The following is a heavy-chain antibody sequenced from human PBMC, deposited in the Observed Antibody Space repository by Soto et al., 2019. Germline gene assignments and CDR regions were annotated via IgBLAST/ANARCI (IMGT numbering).Heavy chain of an antibody. CDR2: IYYILST. V-gene: IGHV4-30-4*01. Sequence: PSETLSLTCTFSVFSISSWYYYWSFIRQPPWKCLELIGYIYYILSTYYNPSLKSRVTISLDTSKNQFSLKLSSVTSADKAVYYCARDDFEYRTSVNWFEPWGQANMVNVS. CDR3: ARDDFEYRTSVNWFEP. D-gene: IGHD6-6*01. CDR1: VFSISSWYYY. J-gene: IGHJ5*02.